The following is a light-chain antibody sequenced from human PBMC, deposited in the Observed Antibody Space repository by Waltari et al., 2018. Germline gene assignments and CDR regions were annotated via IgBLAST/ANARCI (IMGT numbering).Light chain of an antibody. Sequence: QSALTQPPSASGSPGQSVTISCPGTSSYVGGYNFVSWYQQHPVKAPKRMIYEVSERPSGFPDRFSGSKSGTTASLTVSGLQTEDESDYYCSSYAGSMTLVFGGGTKLTVL. CDR2: EVS. V-gene: IGLV2-8*01. CDR3: SSYAGSMTLV. J-gene: IGLJ2*01. CDR1: SSYVGGYNF.